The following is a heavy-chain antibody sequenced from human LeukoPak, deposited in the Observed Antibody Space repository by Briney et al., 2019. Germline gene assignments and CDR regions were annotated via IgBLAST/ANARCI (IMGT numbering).Heavy chain of an antibody. J-gene: IGHJ4*02. V-gene: IGHV3-21*01. CDR3: AKDNQEGGDFGY. Sequence: GGSLRLSCAASGFTFSTYSMNWVRQAPGKGLEWVSSISSGGTYIHYADSVKGRFTISRDNSKNTLYLQMNSLRAEDTAVYYCAKDNQEGGDFGYWGQGTLVTVSS. CDR2: ISSGGTYI. D-gene: IGHD3-16*01. CDR1: GFTFSTYS.